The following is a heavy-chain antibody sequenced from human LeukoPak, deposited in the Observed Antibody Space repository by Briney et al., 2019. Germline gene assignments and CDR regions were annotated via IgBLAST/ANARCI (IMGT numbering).Heavy chain of an antibody. J-gene: IGHJ6*02. CDR1: GYTFTGYY. Sequence: ASVKVSCKASGYTFTGYYMHWVRQAPGQGLEWLGWINPNSGGTNYAQKFQGRVTMTRDTSISTAYMELSRLRSDDTAVYYCARVPVRDGYNYYYYCMDVWGQGTTVTVSS. CDR3: ARVPVRDGYNYYYYCMDV. V-gene: IGHV1-2*02. CDR2: INPNSGGT. D-gene: IGHD5-24*01.